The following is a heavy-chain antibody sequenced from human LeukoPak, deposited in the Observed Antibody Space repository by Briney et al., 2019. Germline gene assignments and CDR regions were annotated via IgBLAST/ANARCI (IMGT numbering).Heavy chain of an antibody. D-gene: IGHD2-2*01. V-gene: IGHV3-23*01. CDR2: TSDSGGST. CDR1: GFTFSSYA. J-gene: IGHJ4*02. CDR3: AKDHQLSY. Sequence: GGSLRLSCAASGFTFSSYAMSWVRQAPGKGLEWVSTTSDSGGSTFYADSVKGRFTISRDNSKNMLYLQMNSLRAEDTAVYFCAKDHQLSYWGQGTLVSVSA.